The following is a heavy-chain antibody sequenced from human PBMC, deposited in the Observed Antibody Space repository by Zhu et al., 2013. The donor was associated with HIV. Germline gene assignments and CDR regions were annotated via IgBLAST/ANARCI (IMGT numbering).Heavy chain of an antibody. CDR2: ISGYNGNA. CDR1: GNSFRSYG. D-gene: IGHD3-22*01. Sequence: QVQLVQSGPEVKKSGASVKVSCKASGNSFRSYGISWVRQAPGQGLEWMGWISGYNGNANYAQKFQGRITMTTDPATSTVYMELRSLRSDDTAVYYCAREGDTTGYFYYYYGMDVWGQGTTVTVSS. V-gene: IGHV1-18*01. CDR3: AREGDTTGYFYYYYGMDV. J-gene: IGHJ6*02.